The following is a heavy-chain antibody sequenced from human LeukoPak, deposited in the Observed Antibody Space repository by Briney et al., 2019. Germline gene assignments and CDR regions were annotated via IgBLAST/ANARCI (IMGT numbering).Heavy chain of an antibody. J-gene: IGHJ4*02. CDR1: SESFSGYY. D-gene: IGHD2-15*01. CDR3: ASLEPYCSGGSCYSGGTHY. V-gene: IGHV4-34*01. Sequence: SETLSLTCAIYSESFSGYYWSWIRQPPGKGLEWIGEINHSGSTNYNPSLKSRVTISVDTSKNQFSLKLSSVTAADTAVYYCASLEPYCSGGSCYSGGTHYWGQGTLVTVSS. CDR2: INHSGST.